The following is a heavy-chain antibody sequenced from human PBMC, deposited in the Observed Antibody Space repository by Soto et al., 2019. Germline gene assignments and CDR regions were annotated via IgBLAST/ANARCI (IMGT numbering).Heavy chain of an antibody. D-gene: IGHD3-22*01. V-gene: IGHV1-2*02. CDR1: GYTFRDYY. CDR2: INPNSGGI. J-gene: IGHJ4*02. CDR3: ARGASRRVVVTELPIDY. Sequence: QVRLLQSGAEVKKPGASVKVSCKASGYTFRDYYIHWVRQAPGQGLEWMGWINPNSGGINYAQKFEGRVAMTRDTSISTAYMELTGLTSDDTTLYFCARGASRRVVVTELPIDYWGQGTLVTVSS.